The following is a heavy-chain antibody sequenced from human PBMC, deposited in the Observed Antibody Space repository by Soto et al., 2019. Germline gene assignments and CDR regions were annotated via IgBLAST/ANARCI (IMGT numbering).Heavy chain of an antibody. CDR3: ARGRAVAGPTFDY. V-gene: IGHV4-59*01. CDR2: IYYSGST. J-gene: IGHJ4*02. CDR1: GGSISSYY. Sequence: PSETLSLTCTVSGGSISSYYWSWIRQPPGKGLEWIGYIYYSGSTNYNPSLKSRVTISVDTSKNQFSLKLSSVIAADTAVYYCARGRAVAGPTFDYWGQGTLVTVSS. D-gene: IGHD6-19*01.